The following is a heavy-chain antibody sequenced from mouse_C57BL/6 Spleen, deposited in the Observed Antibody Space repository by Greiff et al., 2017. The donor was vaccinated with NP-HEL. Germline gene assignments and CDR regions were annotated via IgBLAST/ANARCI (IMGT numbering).Heavy chain of an antibody. V-gene: IGHV3-1*01. J-gene: IGHJ3*01. Sequence: DVMLVESGPGMVKPSQSLSLTCTVTGYSITSGYDWHWIRHFPGNKLEWMGYISYSGSTNYNPSLKSRISITHDTSKNHFFLKLNSVTTEDTATYYCARDDKDRAWFAYWGQGTLVTVSA. D-gene: IGHD2-14*01. CDR3: ARDDKDRAWFAY. CDR1: GYSITSGYD. CDR2: ISYSGST.